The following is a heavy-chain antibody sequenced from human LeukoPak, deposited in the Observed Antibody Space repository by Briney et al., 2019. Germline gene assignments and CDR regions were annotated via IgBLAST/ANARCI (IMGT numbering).Heavy chain of an antibody. J-gene: IGHJ4*02. CDR1: GYRFTSYW. V-gene: IGHV5-51*01. Sequence: GESLQISCQGSGYRFTSYWIGWVRQMPGKGLEWMGIIWPGDSDTRYSPSFQGQVTISADKSNSTAYLQWSSLKASDTAMYYCARRYSGSYYPEYFDYWGQGTLVTVSS. D-gene: IGHD1-26*01. CDR3: ARRYSGSYYPEYFDY. CDR2: IWPGDSDT.